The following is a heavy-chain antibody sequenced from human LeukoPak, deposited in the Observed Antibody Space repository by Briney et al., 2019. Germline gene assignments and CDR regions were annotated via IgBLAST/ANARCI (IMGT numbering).Heavy chain of an antibody. J-gene: IGHJ4*02. CDR1: GFTFSSYA. D-gene: IGHD6-19*01. CDR2: ISGSIGST. CDR3: AKNPLLAGTIYFDY. V-gene: IGHV3-23*01. Sequence: PGGSLRLSCAASGFTFSSYAMSWVRQAPGKGLEWVSAISGSIGSTYYADSVKGRFTISRDNSRNTLYLQMNSLRAEDTAVYYCAKNPLLAGTIYFDYWGQGTLVTVSS.